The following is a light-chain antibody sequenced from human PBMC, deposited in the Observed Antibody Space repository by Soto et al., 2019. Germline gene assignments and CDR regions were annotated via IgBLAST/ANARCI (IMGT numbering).Light chain of an antibody. CDR2: YNN. V-gene: IGLV1-44*01. CDR1: RRSIGSNH. J-gene: IGLJ3*02. Sequence: QSVLTQPPSASGTPGQRVTISCSGSRRSIGSNHVYWYQQLPGMAPKLLIYYNNERPSGVPDRFSGSKSGTSASLAISGLQSEDEADYFCAACDDSLDGIWVFGGGTQLTV. CDR3: AACDDSLDGIWV.